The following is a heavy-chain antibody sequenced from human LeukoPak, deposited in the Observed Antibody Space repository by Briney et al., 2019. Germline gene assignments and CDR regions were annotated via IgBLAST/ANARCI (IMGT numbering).Heavy chain of an antibody. CDR3: ARPGGSYVSLDY. Sequence: PGESLKISCKGSGYSFTSYWIAWVRQMPGKGLEWMGIINPADSDTRYSLSFQGQVTMSADKSISTAYLQWSSLKASDTAMYYCARPGGSYVSLDYWGHGTLVTVCS. V-gene: IGHV5-51*01. D-gene: IGHD1-26*01. CDR1: GYSFTSYW. J-gene: IGHJ4*01. CDR2: INPADSDT.